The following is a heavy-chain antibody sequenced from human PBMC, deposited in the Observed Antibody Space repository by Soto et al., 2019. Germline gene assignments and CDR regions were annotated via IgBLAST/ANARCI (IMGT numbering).Heavy chain of an antibody. J-gene: IGHJ4*02. D-gene: IGHD2-21*01. CDR2: IYYSGST. CDR1: GGSISSYY. Sequence: QVQLQESGPGLVKPSETLSLTCTVSGGSISSYYWSWIRQPPGKGLEWIGYIYYSGSTNYNPSLKSRVTISVDTSKNQFSLKLSSVTAADTAVYYCARLGHMDDYWGQGTHVTVSS. V-gene: IGHV4-59*01. CDR3: ARLGHMDDY.